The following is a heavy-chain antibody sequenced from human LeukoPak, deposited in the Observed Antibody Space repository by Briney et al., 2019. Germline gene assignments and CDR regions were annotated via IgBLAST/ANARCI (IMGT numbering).Heavy chain of an antibody. Sequence: PSQTPSLTCTVSGGSISTSSYYWGWIRQPPGKGLEWIGSIYYSGSTYYNPSLKSRVTISVDTSKNQFSLKLSSVTAADTAVYYCASLTPNYYDSSGYYGYWGQGTLVTVSS. J-gene: IGHJ4*02. CDR1: GGSISTSSYY. V-gene: IGHV4-39*07. D-gene: IGHD3-22*01. CDR2: IYYSGST. CDR3: ASLTPNYYDSSGYYGY.